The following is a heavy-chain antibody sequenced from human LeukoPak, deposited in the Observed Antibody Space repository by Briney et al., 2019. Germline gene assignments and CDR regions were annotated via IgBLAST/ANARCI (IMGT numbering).Heavy chain of an antibody. J-gene: IGHJ5*02. Sequence: PGGSLILSCATSGFTFSSYGMHWVRQAPGKGLEWVAFIWFDGSSQYYADSVKGRFTISRDNPMNTLYLEMKSPRVEDTAVYYCAKSGVRGVITGGSWGQGTLVTVSS. CDR2: IWFDGSSQ. CDR3: AKSGVRGVITGGS. CDR1: GFTFSSYG. D-gene: IGHD3-10*01. V-gene: IGHV3-30*02.